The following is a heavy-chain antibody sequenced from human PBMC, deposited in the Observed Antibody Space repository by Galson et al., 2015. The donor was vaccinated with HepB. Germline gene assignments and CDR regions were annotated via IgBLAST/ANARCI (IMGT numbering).Heavy chain of an antibody. D-gene: IGHD2-2*01. V-gene: IGHV3-30*01. Sequence: DSVKGRFTISRDNSKNTLYLQMNSLRPEDTALYYCARVPAPDEYYFDYWGQGTLVTVSS. CDR3: ARVPAPDEYYFDY. J-gene: IGHJ4*02.